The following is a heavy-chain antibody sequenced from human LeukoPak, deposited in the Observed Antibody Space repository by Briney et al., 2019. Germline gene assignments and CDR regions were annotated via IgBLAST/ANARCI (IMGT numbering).Heavy chain of an antibody. CDR2: RNHRGSS. V-gene: IGHV4-34*01. CDR1: GSSFTGYY. J-gene: IGHJ4*02. D-gene: IGHD6-19*01. CDR3: AILSGSYSGAADY. Sequence: SETLSLTCSVHGSSFTGYYWSWIRQPPGKGLEWIGERNHRGSSYFNPSFESRVTISLDMSRTQFSLKLTSVTAAETAFYYCAILSGSYSGAADYWGQGTLVTVSS.